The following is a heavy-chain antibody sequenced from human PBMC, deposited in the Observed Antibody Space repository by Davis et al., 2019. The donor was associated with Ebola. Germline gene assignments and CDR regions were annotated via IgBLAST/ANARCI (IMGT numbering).Heavy chain of an antibody. V-gene: IGHV3-9*01. D-gene: IGHD6-6*01. CDR2: ISWNSGSI. CDR3: AKDIYSSSHDAFDI. Sequence: SLKISCAASGFTFDDYAMHWVRQAPGKGLEWVSGISWNSGSIGYADSVKGRFTISRDNAKNSLYLQMNSLRAEDTALYYCAKDIYSSSHDAFDIWGQGTMVTVSS. J-gene: IGHJ3*02. CDR1: GFTFDDYA.